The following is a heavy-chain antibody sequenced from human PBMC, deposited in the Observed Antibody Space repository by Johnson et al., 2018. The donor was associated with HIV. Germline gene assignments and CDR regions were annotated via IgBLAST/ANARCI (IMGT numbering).Heavy chain of an antibody. Sequence: VQLIESGGGVVQPGRSLRLSCAASGFTFSSYGMHWVRQAPGKGLEWVAVISYDESNKYYADSVKGRFTISRDNSKNTLYLQMNSLRAEDTAVYYCAKGLAAFFAFDIWGQGTMVTVSS. CDR1: GFTFSSYG. V-gene: IGHV3-30*18. CDR3: AKGLAAFFAFDI. D-gene: IGHD3-3*01. J-gene: IGHJ3*02. CDR2: ISYDESNK.